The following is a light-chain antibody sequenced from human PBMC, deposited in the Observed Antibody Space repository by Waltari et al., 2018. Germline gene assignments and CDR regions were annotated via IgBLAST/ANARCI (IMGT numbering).Light chain of an antibody. Sequence: DIVMTQSPDSLAVSLGERASINCKSSQSVLHMSSIRNYLAWYQQKPGQPPKLPIYWASSRESGVPDRFSGSGSGTDFTLTIDSLHAEDVAVYYCQQYYTAPPPTFGGGTKVEIK. CDR3: QQYYTAPPPT. V-gene: IGKV4-1*01. J-gene: IGKJ4*01. CDR2: WAS. CDR1: QSVLHMSSIRNY.